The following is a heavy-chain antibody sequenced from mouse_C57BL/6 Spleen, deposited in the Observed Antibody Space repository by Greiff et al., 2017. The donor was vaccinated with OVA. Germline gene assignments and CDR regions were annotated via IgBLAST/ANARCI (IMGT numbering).Heavy chain of an antibody. Sequence: VQLQQSGPELVKPGASVKIPCKASGYTFTDYNMDWVKQSHGKSLEWIGDINPNNGGTIYNQKFKGKATLTVDKSSSTAYMELRSLTSEDTAVYYCARSADYDEGYAMDYWGQGTSVTVSS. D-gene: IGHD2-4*01. CDR2: INPNNGGT. CDR3: ARSADYDEGYAMDY. J-gene: IGHJ4*01. CDR1: GYTFTDYN. V-gene: IGHV1-18*01.